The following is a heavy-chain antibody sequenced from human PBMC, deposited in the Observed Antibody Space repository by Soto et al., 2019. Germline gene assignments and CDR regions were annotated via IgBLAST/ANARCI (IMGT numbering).Heavy chain of an antibody. CDR2: ISVSTGNT. CDR1: GYTFINYG. Sequence: QVQLVQSGAEVKKPGASAKVSCKASGYTFINYGIGWVRQAPGQGLEWMGWISVSTGNTKYAQKLQGRVTMSTDTSTSTAYMELKSLRSDDTAVYYCVRGYSSTCWDYWGQGTLVTVSS. V-gene: IGHV1-18*01. D-gene: IGHD5-12*01. J-gene: IGHJ4*02. CDR3: VRGYSSTCWDY.